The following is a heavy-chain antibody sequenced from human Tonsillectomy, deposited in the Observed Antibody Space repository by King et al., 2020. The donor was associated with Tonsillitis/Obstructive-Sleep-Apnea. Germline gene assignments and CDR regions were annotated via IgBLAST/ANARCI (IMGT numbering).Heavy chain of an antibody. J-gene: IGHJ6*03. Sequence: VQLVESGGGLVQPGGSLRLSCAASEFTVSSNYMSWVRQAPGKGLEWVAVINSGGSTYYADSIKGRFTISRDNTKNTVYLQMNSLRAEDTAVYYCASLSRWPKYYYYRDVWGKGTTVTVS. CDR3: ASLSRWPKYYYYRDV. CDR2: INSGGST. CDR1: EFTVSSNY. D-gene: IGHD2-8*02. V-gene: IGHV3-66*01.